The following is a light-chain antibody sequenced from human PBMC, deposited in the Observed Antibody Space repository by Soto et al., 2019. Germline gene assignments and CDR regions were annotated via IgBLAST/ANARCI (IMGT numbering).Light chain of an antibody. Sequence: ETVLTQSPGTLSLSPGERVTLSCRTSQSVSSSYLAWYQQKPGQAPRLLMYGASNRASGIPDRLSGSGSGTDFTLTISRLEPEDFAVYYCQQYGGSSLIIFGQGTRLEIK. CDR1: QSVSSSY. J-gene: IGKJ5*01. CDR3: QQYGGSSLII. V-gene: IGKV3-20*01. CDR2: GAS.